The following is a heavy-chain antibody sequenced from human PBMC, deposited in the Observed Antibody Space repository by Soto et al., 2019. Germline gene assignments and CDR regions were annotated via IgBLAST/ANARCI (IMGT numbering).Heavy chain of an antibody. J-gene: IGHJ4*02. CDR3: ARASGGGVGTTSY. CDR2: ISGYNGNT. D-gene: IGHD1-26*01. Sequence: QVQLVQSGPEVKKPGASAKVSCKTSGYIFSNFGISWMRQVPGQGLEWMGWISGYNGNTNYAQKFQDRVTLTTDTSTNTAYMELRSLRSDDTAVYYRARASGGGVGTTSYWGQGTLVTVSS. CDR1: GYIFSNFG. V-gene: IGHV1-18*01.